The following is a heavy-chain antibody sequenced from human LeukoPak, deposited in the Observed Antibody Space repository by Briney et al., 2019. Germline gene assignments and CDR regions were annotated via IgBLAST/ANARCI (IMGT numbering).Heavy chain of an antibody. CDR3: ARGWELLRGRSFDY. CDR1: GYSISSGYY. V-gene: IGHV4-38-2*02. J-gene: IGHJ4*02. D-gene: IGHD1-26*01. CDR2: IYHSGST. Sequence: PSETLSLTCTVSGYSISSGYYWGWIRQPPGKGLEWIGSIYHSGSTYYNPSLKSRVTISVDTSKNQFSLKLSSVTAADTAVYYCARGWELLRGRSFDYWGQGTLVTVSS.